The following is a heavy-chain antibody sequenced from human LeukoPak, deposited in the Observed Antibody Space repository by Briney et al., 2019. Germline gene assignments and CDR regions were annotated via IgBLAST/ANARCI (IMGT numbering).Heavy chain of an antibody. V-gene: IGHV3-23*01. D-gene: IGHD3-10*01. CDR2: IYSHGGT. J-gene: IGHJ5*02. CDR1: GFTFSSYS. Sequence: GGSLRLSCAASGFTFSSYSMNWVRQAPGKGLEWVSLIYSHGGTSYADSVKGRFTISGDNSKNTLYLQMNSLRAEDTAVYYCAKGHYGSALDWFDPWGQGTLVTVSS. CDR3: AKGHYGSALDWFDP.